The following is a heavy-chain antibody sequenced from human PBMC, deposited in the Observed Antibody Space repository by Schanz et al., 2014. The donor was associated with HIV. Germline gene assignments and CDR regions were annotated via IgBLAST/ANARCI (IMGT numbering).Heavy chain of an antibody. J-gene: IGHJ4*02. CDR3: AKGRDYFDSSGYSD. V-gene: IGHV3-21*04. D-gene: IGHD3-22*01. CDR2: ITSSSSYI. CDR1: GFIFSSYT. Sequence: QLVESGGGLVGPGGSLRLSCAASGFIFSSYTMYWIRQSPGKGLEWVASITSSSSYIYYADSVKGRFTISRDNAKNSVYLQMNSLRADDTAVYYCAKGRDYFDSSGYSDWGQGTLVTVSS.